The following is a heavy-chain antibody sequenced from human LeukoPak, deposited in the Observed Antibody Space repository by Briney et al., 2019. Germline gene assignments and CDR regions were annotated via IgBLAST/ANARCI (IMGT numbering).Heavy chain of an antibody. CDR2: VNPNSGNT. D-gene: IGHD2-2*01. J-gene: IGHJ4*02. Sequence: ASVKVSCKASGYTFTSYDINWVRQATGQGLEWMGWVNPNSGNTGYAQKFQGRVTMTRNTSISTAYMELSSLRSEDTAVYYCARVRPKGYQLPPYWGQGTLVTVSS. CDR3: ARVRPKGYQLPPY. V-gene: IGHV1-8*01. CDR1: GYTFTSYD.